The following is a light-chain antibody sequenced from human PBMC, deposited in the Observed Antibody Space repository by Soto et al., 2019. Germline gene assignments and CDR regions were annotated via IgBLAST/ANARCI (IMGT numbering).Light chain of an antibody. CDR2: DVS. Sequence: QSALTQPASVSGSPGQSITISCTGTSSDVGGYNYVSWYQQHPGKAPKLMIYDVSNRPSGVSNRFSGSKSGNTASLTISGPQAEDEADYYCSSYTSSSTVVFGGGTKHTVL. CDR3: SSYTSSSTVV. V-gene: IGLV2-14*01. J-gene: IGLJ2*01. CDR1: SSDVGGYNY.